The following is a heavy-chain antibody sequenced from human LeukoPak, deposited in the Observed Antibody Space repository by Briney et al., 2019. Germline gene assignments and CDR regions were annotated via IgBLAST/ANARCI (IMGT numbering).Heavy chain of an antibody. CDR1: GGSISSYY. V-gene: IGHV4-59*01. D-gene: IGHD3-22*01. Sequence: PSETLSLTCTVSGGSISSYYWSWIRQPPGKGLEWIGYIYYSGSTNYNPSLKSRVTISVDTSKNQFSLKLSSVTTADTAVYFCARWPMTNLAFDVWGQGTMVTVSS. CDR3: ARWPMTNLAFDV. CDR2: IYYSGST. J-gene: IGHJ3*01.